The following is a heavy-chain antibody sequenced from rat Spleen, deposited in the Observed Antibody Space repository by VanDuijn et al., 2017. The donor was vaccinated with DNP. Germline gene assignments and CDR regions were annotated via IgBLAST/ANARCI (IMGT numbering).Heavy chain of an antibody. Sequence: EVQLVESGGGLVQPGRSLKLSCAASGFTFTNYDMTWVRQAPTKGLEWVASISTSGGSTYYRDSVKGRFTVSRDNAKSTLYLQMDSLRSEDTATYYCARQDYTAFDYWGQGVMVTVSS. CDR3: ARQDYTAFDY. CDR2: ISTSGGST. CDR1: GFTFTNYD. J-gene: IGHJ2*01. D-gene: IGHD1-1*01. V-gene: IGHV5-25*01.